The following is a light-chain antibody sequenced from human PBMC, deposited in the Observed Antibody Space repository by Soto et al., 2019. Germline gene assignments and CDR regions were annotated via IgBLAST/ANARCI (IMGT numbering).Light chain of an antibody. CDR2: GAS. J-gene: IGKJ4*01. V-gene: IGKV3D-15*01. CDR3: QQYNNVPLT. Sequence: EIVMTQSPATLSLSPGERATLSCRASQSVSSNLAWYQQKPGQAPRLLIYGASTRATGIPARFSGSGSGTEFPLPISSLQSEDFAVYYCQQYNNVPLTFGGGTKVEIK. CDR1: QSVSSN.